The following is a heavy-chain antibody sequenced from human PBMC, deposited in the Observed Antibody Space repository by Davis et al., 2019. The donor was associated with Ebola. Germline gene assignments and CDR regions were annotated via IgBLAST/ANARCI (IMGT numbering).Heavy chain of an antibody. CDR1: GYTFTSYY. CDR2: INPSGGST. Sequence: ASVKVSCKASGYTFTSYYMHWVRQAPGQGLEWMGIINPSGGSTSYAQKFQGRVTMTRDTSTSTVYMELSRLTSDDTAVYYCASGTTVTTGFDNWGQGTLVTVSS. J-gene: IGHJ4*02. D-gene: IGHD4-17*01. V-gene: IGHV1-46*01. CDR3: ASGTTVTTGFDN.